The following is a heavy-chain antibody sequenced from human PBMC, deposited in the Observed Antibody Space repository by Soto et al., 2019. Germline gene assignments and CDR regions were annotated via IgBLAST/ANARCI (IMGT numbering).Heavy chain of an antibody. CDR2: IWYDGSNK. D-gene: IGHD6-6*01. J-gene: IGHJ4*02. CDR3: TTDTLSSSSGLDY. Sequence: PGGSLRLSCAASGFTFSSYGMHWVRQAPGKGLEWVAIIWYDGSNKYYADSVKGRFTTSRDNSKNTLYLQMNSLKTEDTAVYYCTTDTLSSSSGLDYWGQGTLVTVSS. V-gene: IGHV3-33*01. CDR1: GFTFSSYG.